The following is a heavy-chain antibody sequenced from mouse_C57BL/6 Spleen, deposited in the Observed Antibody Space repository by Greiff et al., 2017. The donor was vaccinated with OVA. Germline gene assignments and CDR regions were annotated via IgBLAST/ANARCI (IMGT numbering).Heavy chain of an antibody. Sequence: EVQWVESGGGLVQPGGSLSLSCAASGFTFTDYYMSWVRQPPGKALEWLGFIRNKANGYTTEYSASVKGRFTISRDNSQSILYLQMNALRAEDSATYYCARSRSPYYFDYWGQGTTLTVSS. V-gene: IGHV7-3*01. D-gene: IGHD1-1*01. J-gene: IGHJ2*01. CDR3: ARSRSPYYFDY. CDR1: GFTFTDYY. CDR2: IRNKANGYTT.